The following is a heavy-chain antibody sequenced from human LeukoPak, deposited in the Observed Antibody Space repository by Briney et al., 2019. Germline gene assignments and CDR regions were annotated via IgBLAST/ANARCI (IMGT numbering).Heavy chain of an antibody. D-gene: IGHD5-18*01. Sequence: PSETLSLTCTVSGGSISSYYWSWIRQPPGKGLEWIGYIYYSGSTNYNPSLKSRVTISVDTSKNQFSLKLSSVTAADTAVYYCARGQLWSAIDAFDIWGQGTMVTVSS. CDR1: GGSISSYY. CDR3: ARGQLWSAIDAFDI. CDR2: IYYSGST. V-gene: IGHV4-59*01. J-gene: IGHJ3*02.